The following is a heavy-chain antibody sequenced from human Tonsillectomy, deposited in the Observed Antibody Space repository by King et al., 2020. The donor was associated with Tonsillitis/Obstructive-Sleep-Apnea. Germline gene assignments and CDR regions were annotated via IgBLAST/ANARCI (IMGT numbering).Heavy chain of an antibody. V-gene: IGHV1-69*01. J-gene: IGHJ4*02. CDR1: GGTFSSYA. CDR2: IIPIFGTA. Sequence: QLVQSGAEVKKPGSSVKVSCKASGGTFSSYAISWVRQAPGQGLEWMGGIIPIFGTANYAQKFQGRVTITADESTSTAYIELSSLRSEDTAVYYCARGYYYGSGSYLYYFDYWGQGTLVTVSS. CDR3: ARGYYYGSGSYLYYFDY. D-gene: IGHD3-10*01.